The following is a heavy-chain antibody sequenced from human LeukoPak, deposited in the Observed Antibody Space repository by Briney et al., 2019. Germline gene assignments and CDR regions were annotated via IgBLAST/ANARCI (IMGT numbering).Heavy chain of an antibody. Sequence: PGGSLRLSCAASGFTFSSYAMSWVRQAPGKGLEWVSGISGSAGSTYYADSVKGRFTISRDNSKNTVYLQMNSLRAEDTAVYYCAKDQRFLEGFDYWGQGTLVTVSS. V-gene: IGHV3-23*01. D-gene: IGHD3-3*01. CDR2: ISGSAGST. CDR1: GFTFSSYA. CDR3: AKDQRFLEGFDY. J-gene: IGHJ4*02.